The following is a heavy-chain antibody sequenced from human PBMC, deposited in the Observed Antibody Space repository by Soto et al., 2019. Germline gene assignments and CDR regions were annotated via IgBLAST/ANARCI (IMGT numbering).Heavy chain of an antibody. Sequence: EVQLVESGGGLVKPGGSLRLSCAASGFTFSNAWMNWVRQAPGKGLEWVGRIKSKTDGGTTDYAAPVKGTFTISRDDSKNTLYLQMNSLKTEDTAVYYCTTGGGLLWFGELFVYWGQGTLVTVSS. CDR1: GFTFSNAW. CDR2: IKSKTDGGTT. V-gene: IGHV3-15*07. D-gene: IGHD3-10*01. J-gene: IGHJ4*02. CDR3: TTGGGLLWFGELFVY.